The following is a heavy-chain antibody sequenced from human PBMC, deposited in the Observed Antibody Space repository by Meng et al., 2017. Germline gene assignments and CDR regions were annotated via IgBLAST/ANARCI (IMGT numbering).Heavy chain of an antibody. D-gene: IGHD6-13*01. CDR1: GFTFSSYT. J-gene: IGHJ6*02. CDR2: ISSRSSYI. V-gene: IGHV3-21*01. CDR3: ARDQWYSSSWYGSHYYYYGMDV. Sequence: GGSLRLSCAASGFTFSSYTMNWVRQAPGKGLEWVSCISSRSSYIYYADSVKGRFTISRDNSKNTLYLQMNSLRAEDTAVYYCARDQWYSSSWYGSHYYYYGMDVWGQGTTVTVSS.